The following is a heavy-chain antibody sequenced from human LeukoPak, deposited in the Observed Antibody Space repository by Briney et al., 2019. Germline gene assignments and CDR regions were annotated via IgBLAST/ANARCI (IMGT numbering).Heavy chain of an antibody. D-gene: IGHD3-16*02. CDR3: ARGMVDYDYVWGSYRYSDY. CDR2: ISAYNGNT. J-gene: IGHJ4*02. V-gene: IGHV1-18*01. CDR1: GYTFTSYG. Sequence: ASVKVSCKPSGYTFTSYGISWVRQAPGQGLEWMGWISAYNGNTNYAQKLQGRVTMTTDTSTSTAYMELRSLRSDDTAVYYCARGMVDYDYVWGSYRYSDYWGQGTLVTVSS.